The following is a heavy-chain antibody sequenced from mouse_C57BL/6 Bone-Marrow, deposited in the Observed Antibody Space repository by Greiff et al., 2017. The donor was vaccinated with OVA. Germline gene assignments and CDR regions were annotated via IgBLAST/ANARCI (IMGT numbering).Heavy chain of an antibody. Sequence: EVQLQQSGPELVKPGASVKIPCKASGYTFTDYNMDWVKQSHGKSLAWIGDINPNNGGTIYNQKFKGKATLTVDKSSSTAYMELRSLTSEDTAVYYCARKRAYYGNYEFAYWGQGTLVTVSA. CDR1: GYTFTDYN. D-gene: IGHD2-10*01. CDR2: INPNNGGT. J-gene: IGHJ3*01. V-gene: IGHV1-18*01. CDR3: ARKRAYYGNYEFAY.